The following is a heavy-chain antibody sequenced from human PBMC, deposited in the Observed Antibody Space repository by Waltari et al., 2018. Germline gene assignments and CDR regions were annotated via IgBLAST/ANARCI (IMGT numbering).Heavy chain of an antibody. CDR1: GYTFISFA. CDR3: VRDGMDV. CDR2: INPGNGNT. J-gene: IGHJ6*02. V-gene: IGHV1-3*01. Sequence: QVQLVQSGAEIKKPGASVKVSCKASGYTFISFAMHWVRQAPGQRLEWMGWINPGNGNTKNSQKVQGRVTITRDTSANTAYMELSSLKSEDTAVYYCVRDGMDVWGQGTTVTVS.